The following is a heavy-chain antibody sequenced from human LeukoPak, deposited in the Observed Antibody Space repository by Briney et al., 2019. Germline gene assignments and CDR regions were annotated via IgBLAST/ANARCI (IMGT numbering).Heavy chain of an antibody. D-gene: IGHD1-7*01. Sequence: GGSLRLSCAACGFTFSSYSMNWVRQAPGKGLEWVSSISSSSSYIYYADSVKGRFTISRDNAKNSLYLQMNSLRAEDTAVYYCARAGYNWNYRYFDYWGQGTLVTVSS. CDR2: ISSSSSYI. V-gene: IGHV3-21*01. CDR1: GFTFSSYS. CDR3: ARAGYNWNYRYFDY. J-gene: IGHJ4*02.